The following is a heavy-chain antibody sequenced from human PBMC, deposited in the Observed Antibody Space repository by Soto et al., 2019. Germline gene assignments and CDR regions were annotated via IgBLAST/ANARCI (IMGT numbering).Heavy chain of an antibody. J-gene: IGHJ4*02. Sequence: EVQLLDSGGGLVQPEGSLRLSCAASGFTFSNYAMTWFRQGPGKGLEWVSGISGSGGRSYYADSVKGRFTISRDNSKSTLYLQMNSLRAEDTAVYYCAKAYFVWSSEQPYYFDYWGQGTLVTVSS. CDR2: ISGSGGRS. CDR1: GFTFSNYA. D-gene: IGHD3-16*01. CDR3: AKAYFVWSSEQPYYFDY. V-gene: IGHV3-23*01.